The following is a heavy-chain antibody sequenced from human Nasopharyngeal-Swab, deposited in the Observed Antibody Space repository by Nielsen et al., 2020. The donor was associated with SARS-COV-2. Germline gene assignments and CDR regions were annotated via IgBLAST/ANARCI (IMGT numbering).Heavy chain of an antibody. J-gene: IGHJ4*02. V-gene: IGHV3-33*06. CDR2: IWYDGSHE. D-gene: IGHD4-17*01. CDR3: AKPLLGYGDYVDDY. CDR1: GFNFGTYG. Sequence: GESLKISCVASGFNFGTYGMHWVRQAPGKGLEWVAVIWYDGSHEYYADSVKGRFTISRDNSKNTLYLQMNRLRAEDTAVYYCAKPLLGYGDYVDDYWGQGTLVTVSS.